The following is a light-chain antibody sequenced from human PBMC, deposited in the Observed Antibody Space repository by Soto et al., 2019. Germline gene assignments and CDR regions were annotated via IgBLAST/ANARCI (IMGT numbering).Light chain of an antibody. CDR3: QQRANWPLT. J-gene: IGKJ4*01. CDR1: QTIVNY. Sequence: EIVMTQSPATLSVSPGERATLSCRASQTIVNYLAWYQQKPGQAPRLLLYDASTRATGIPARFSGRGAGTDFTLTISSLEPEDFAVYYCQQRANWPLTFAGGTKVDIK. V-gene: IGKV3-11*01. CDR2: DAS.